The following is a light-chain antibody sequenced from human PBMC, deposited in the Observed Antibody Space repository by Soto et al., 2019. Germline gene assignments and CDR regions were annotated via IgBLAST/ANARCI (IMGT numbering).Light chain of an antibody. CDR1: SSDVGGYNS. Sequence: QSALTQPPSASGSPGQSITISCTGTSSDVGGYNSVSWYQQHPGKAPKLMIYEVSNRPSGVSNRFSGSKSGNTASLTISGPQAEDEDDDYYCSYAPRGTTLYVFGTGTKVTVL. V-gene: IGLV2-14*01. CDR3: CSYAPRGTTLYV. J-gene: IGLJ1*01. CDR2: EVS.